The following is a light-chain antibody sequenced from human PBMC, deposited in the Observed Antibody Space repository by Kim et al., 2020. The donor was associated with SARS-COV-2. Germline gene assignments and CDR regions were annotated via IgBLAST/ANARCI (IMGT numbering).Light chain of an antibody. CDR1: SSNIGNNY. CDR2: DNN. CDR3: GTWDSSLSAV. V-gene: IGLV1-51*01. J-gene: IGLJ3*02. Sequence: QSVLTPPPSVSAAPGQKVTISCSGSSSNIGNNYVSWYQQLPGTAPKLLIYDNNKRPSGIPDRFSGSKSGTSATLGITGLQTGDEADYYCGTWDSSLSAVFGGGTQLTVL.